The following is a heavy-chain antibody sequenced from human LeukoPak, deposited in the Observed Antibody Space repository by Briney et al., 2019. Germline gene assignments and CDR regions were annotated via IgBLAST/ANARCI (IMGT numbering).Heavy chain of an antibody. J-gene: IGHJ6*02. Sequence: GASVKVSCKVSGYTLTELSMHWVRQAPGKGLEWMGGFDPEDGETIYAQKFQGRVTMTEDTSPDTAYMELSSLRSEDTAVYYCATALLVPGYYYDMDVWGQGTTVTVSS. V-gene: IGHV1-24*01. CDR3: ATALLVPGYYYDMDV. CDR1: GYTLTELS. CDR2: FDPEDGET.